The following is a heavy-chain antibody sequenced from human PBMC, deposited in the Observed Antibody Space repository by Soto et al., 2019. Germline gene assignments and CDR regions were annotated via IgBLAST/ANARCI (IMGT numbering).Heavy chain of an antibody. CDR3: ARGYCSGGSCYSVDAFDI. CDR1: GYTFTSYG. CDR2: ISAYNGNT. V-gene: IGHV1-18*01. Sequence: QVQLVQSGAEVKKPGASVKVSCKASGYTFTSYGISWVRQAPGQGLEWMGWISAYNGNTNYAQKLQGRVTMTTDTSTSTDYMELRSLRSDDTAVYYCARGYCSGGSCYSVDAFDIWGQGTMVTVSS. J-gene: IGHJ3*02. D-gene: IGHD2-15*01.